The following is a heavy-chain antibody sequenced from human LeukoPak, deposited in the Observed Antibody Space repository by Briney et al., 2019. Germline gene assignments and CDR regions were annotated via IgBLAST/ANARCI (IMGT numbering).Heavy chain of an antibody. CDR3: ARGSITMVRGVITRIYYYYYMDV. CDR1: GGSFSGYY. J-gene: IGHJ6*03. V-gene: IGHV4-34*01. Sequence: SETLSLTCAVYGGSFSGYYWSWVRQPPGKGLEWIGEINHSGSTNYNPSLKSGVTISVDTSKNQLSLKLNSVTGADTAVYYCARGSITMVRGVITRIYYYYYMDVWGKGTTVTISS. CDR2: INHSGST. D-gene: IGHD3-10*01.